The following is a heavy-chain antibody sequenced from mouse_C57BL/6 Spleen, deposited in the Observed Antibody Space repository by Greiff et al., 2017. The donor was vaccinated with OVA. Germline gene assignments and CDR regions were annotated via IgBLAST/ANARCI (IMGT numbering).Heavy chain of an antibody. J-gene: IGHJ3*01. CDR3: ARDTTVVARRFAY. CDR2: IYPGDGDT. D-gene: IGHD1-1*01. Sequence: VKLMESGPELVKPGASVKISCKASGYAFSSSWMNWVKQRPGKGLEWIGRIYPGDGDTNYNGKFKGKATLTADKSSSTAYMQLSSLTSEDSAVYFCARDTTVVARRFAYWGQGTLVTVSA. V-gene: IGHV1-82*01. CDR1: GYAFSSSW.